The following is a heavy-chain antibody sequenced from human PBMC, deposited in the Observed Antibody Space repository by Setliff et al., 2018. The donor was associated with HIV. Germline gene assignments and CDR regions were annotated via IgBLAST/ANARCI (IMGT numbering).Heavy chain of an antibody. Sequence: GASVKVSCKASGGSFTSYTFSWVRQAPGQGLEWMGRIIPIVTIAHYAEQFVGRVTITVDKSTSTTYMEVSSLRAEDTAVYYCARERTGDHYESTGYQIAHWFDPGGQGTLVTVSS. V-gene: IGHV1-69*04. CDR3: ARERTGDHYESTGYQIAHWFDP. J-gene: IGHJ5*02. CDR1: GGSFTSYT. D-gene: IGHD3-22*01. CDR2: IIPIVTIA.